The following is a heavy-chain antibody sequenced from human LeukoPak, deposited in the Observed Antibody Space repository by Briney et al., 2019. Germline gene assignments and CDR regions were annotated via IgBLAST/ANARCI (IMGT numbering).Heavy chain of an antibody. CDR3: ARAGYSSSGGFDP. V-gene: IGHV3-21*01. D-gene: IGHD6-13*01. J-gene: IGHJ5*02. CDR2: ICSSSIYI. CDR1: GFTFSSYS. Sequence: GESLRLSCAASGFTFSSYSMYWIRQAPGKGLEWVSSICSSSIYIYYADSVKGRFTISRDNAKTSLYLQMNSLRAEDTAVYYCARAGYSSSGGFDPWGQGTLVTVSS.